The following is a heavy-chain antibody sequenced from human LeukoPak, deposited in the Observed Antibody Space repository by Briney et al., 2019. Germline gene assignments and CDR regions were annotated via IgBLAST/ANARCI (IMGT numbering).Heavy chain of an antibody. D-gene: IGHD3-22*01. Sequence: GASVKVSCKASGGTFSSYAISWVRQAPGQGLEWMGRIIPIFGTANYAQKFQGRVTITADKSTSTAYMELSSLRSEDTAVYYCARVEVDDSSGCPPHWGQGTLVTVSS. CDR2: IIPIFGTA. CDR3: ARVEVDDSSGCPPH. V-gene: IGHV1-69*06. J-gene: IGHJ4*02. CDR1: GGTFSSYA.